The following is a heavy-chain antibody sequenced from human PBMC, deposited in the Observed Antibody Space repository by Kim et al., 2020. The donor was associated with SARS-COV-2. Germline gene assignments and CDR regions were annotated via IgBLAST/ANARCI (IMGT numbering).Heavy chain of an antibody. Sequence: ASVKVSCKASGYTFTSYGISWVRQAPGQGLEWIGWISAYNGNTNYAQKLQGRVTMTTDTSTSTAYMELRSRRSDDTAVYYCARLSARSGDDLGGYYFDYWGQGTLVIVSA. CDR3: ARLSARSGDDLGGYYFDY. J-gene: IGHJ4*02. V-gene: IGHV1-18*04. CDR2: ISAYNGNT. D-gene: IGHD5-12*01. CDR1: GYTFTSYG.